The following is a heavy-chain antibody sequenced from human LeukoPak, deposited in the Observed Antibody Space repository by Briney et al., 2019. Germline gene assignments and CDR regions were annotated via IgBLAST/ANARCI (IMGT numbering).Heavy chain of an antibody. D-gene: IGHD4-17*01. CDR2: ITGSGSSS. J-gene: IGHJ4*02. CDR3: AKLALTVTTHFEH. V-gene: IGHV3-23*01. Sequence: PGGSLRLSCAASGFTFSSYAMGWVRQAPGRGLEWTAIITGSGSSSFLPDSVKGRFTISKDIPENTLYLQMNSLRVEDTAIYYCAKLALTVTTHFEHWGQGILVTVSS. CDR1: GFTFSSYA.